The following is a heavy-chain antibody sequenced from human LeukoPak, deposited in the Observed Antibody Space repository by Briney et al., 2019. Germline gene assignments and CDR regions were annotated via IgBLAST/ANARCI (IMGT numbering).Heavy chain of an antibody. V-gene: IGHV3-21*04. D-gene: IGHD3-16*01. CDR3: ARDLRDHPNAPPHAFDI. J-gene: IGHJ3*02. CDR2: ISSSSSYI. CDR1: GFTFSSYS. Sequence: PGGSLRLSCAASGFTFSSYSMNWVRQAPGKGLEWVSSISSSSSYIYYADSVKGRFTISRDNAKNSLYLQMNSLRAEDTALYHCARDLRDHPNAPPHAFDIWGQGTMVTVSS.